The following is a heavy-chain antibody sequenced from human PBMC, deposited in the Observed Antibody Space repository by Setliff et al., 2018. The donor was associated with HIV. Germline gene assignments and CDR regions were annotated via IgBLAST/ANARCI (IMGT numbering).Heavy chain of an antibody. Sequence: PSETLSLTCAVYGGSVSGHYWGWFRQPPGKGLEWIGEITPSGATNSLPSLKSRVTMSLDTSKNQFSLKMTSVTAADTALYYCSNWNTTIDEDAWGQGTLVTVSS. D-gene: IGHD5-18*01. CDR2: ITPSGAT. J-gene: IGHJ5*02. CDR3: SNWNTTIDEDA. V-gene: IGHV4-34*01. CDR1: GGSVSGHY.